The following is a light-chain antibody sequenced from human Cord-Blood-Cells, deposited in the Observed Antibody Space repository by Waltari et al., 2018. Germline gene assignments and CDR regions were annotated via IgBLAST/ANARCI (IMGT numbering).Light chain of an antibody. CDR2: EGS. CDR3: CSYAGSSTWV. Sequence: QSALTQPASVSGSPGQSITISCTGTSSDVRSYNLVSWYQQHSGKAPKLMIYEGSKRPSGVSNRFSGSKSGNTASLTISGLQAEDEADYYCCSYAGSSTWVFGGGTKLTVL. J-gene: IGLJ3*02. CDR1: SSDVRSYNL. V-gene: IGLV2-23*01.